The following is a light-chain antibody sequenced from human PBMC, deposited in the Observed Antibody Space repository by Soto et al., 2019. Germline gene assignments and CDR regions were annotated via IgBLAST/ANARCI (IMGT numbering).Light chain of an antibody. J-gene: IGLJ7*01. CDR2: EGS. Sequence: QSALTQPASVSGSPGQSITISCTGTSSNVGRYNLVSWYQQHPGKAPKLMIYEGSKRPSGVSHRFSGSKSGNTASLTISGLQADDEADYYCCSYAGSSTYAVFGGGTQLTVL. V-gene: IGLV2-23*01. CDR3: CSYAGSSTYAV. CDR1: SSNVGRYNL.